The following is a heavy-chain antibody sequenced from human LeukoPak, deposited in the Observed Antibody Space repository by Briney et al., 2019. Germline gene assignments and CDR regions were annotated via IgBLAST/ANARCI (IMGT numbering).Heavy chain of an antibody. V-gene: IGHV1-46*01. CDR3: ARDFGYYYDTGY. J-gene: IGHJ4*02. CDR1: GYTFTSYY. CDR2: INPSGGST. D-gene: IGHD3-22*01. Sequence: ASVTVSCKASGYTFTSYYMHWVRQAPGQGLEWMGLINPSGGSTSYAQKFQGRVTMTRDTSTSTVYMELSSLRSEDTGVYYCARDFGYYYDTGYWGQGTLVTVCS.